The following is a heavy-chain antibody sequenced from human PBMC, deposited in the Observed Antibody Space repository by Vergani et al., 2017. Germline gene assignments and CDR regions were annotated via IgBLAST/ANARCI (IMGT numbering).Heavy chain of an antibody. V-gene: IGHV4-38-2*01. CDR3: ASSYDYVWGSYRRFDY. D-gene: IGHD3-16*02. J-gene: IGHJ4*02. CDR2: VFHTGVT. Sequence: QVQLQESGPRLVKPSETLSLTCDVSGYSISDGYYWGWIRQAPGKGLEYIGLVFHTGVTSYNPSLKSRVTISIDMPNNQVSLKLSSVTAADTAVYYCASSYDYVWGSYRRFDYWGQGTLVTVSS. CDR1: GYSISDGYY.